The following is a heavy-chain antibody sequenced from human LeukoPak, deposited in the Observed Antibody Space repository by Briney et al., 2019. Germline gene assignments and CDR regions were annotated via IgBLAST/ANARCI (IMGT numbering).Heavy chain of an antibody. CDR2: ISAYNGNT. CDR1: GYTFTSYG. V-gene: IGHV1-18*01. J-gene: IGHJ6*03. Sequence: ASVKVSCKASGYTFTSYGISWVRQAPGQGLEWMGWISAYNGNTNYAQKLQGRVTMTTDTSTSTAYMELRSLGSDDTAVYYCARYGSGSYGSYYYYYMDVWGKGTTVTVSS. CDR3: ARYGSGSYGSYYYYYMDV. D-gene: IGHD3-10*01.